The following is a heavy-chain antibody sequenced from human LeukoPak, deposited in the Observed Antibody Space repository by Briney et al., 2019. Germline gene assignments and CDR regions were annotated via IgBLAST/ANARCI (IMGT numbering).Heavy chain of an antibody. D-gene: IGHD3-16*02. J-gene: IGHJ4*02. V-gene: IGHV3-23*01. CDR2: ISGRGDRP. CDR1: GFTINNYA. CDR3: ARSLTSLFYYFDY. Sequence: PGGSLRLSCAASGFTINNYAVSWVRQAPEKGLEWVSSISGRGDRPLSAASVRGRFTISGDFSKNTLYLQMNGLRSEDTAVYFCARSLTSLFYYFDYWGQGSLVTVSS.